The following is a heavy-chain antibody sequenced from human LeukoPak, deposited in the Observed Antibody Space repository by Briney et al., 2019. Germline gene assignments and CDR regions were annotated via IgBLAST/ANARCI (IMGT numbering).Heavy chain of an antibody. CDR3: ARDFTYYYDSSGLFDY. D-gene: IGHD3-22*01. Sequence: GGSLRLSCAASGFTFSSYAMSWVRQAPGKGLEWVSGINWNCGSTGYADSVKGRLTISRDNAKNSLYLQMNSLRAEDTALYYCARDFTYYYDSSGLFDYWGQGTLVTVSS. CDR1: GFTFSSYA. CDR2: INWNCGST. J-gene: IGHJ4*02. V-gene: IGHV3-20*04.